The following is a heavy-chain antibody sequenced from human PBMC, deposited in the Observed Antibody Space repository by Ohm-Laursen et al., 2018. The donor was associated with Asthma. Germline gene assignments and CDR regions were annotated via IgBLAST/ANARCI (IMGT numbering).Heavy chain of an antibody. CDR3: ARDITKHIDYSKARWFDP. D-gene: IGHD4-11*01. CDR1: GGTFSSYA. Sequence: GSSVKVSCKASGGTFSSYAISWVRQAPGQGLEWMGGIIPIFGIANYAQKFQGRVTITADKSTSTAYMELSSLRSEDTAVYYCARDITKHIDYSKARWFDPWGQGTLVTVSS. J-gene: IGHJ5*02. V-gene: IGHV1-69*17. CDR2: IIPIFGIA.